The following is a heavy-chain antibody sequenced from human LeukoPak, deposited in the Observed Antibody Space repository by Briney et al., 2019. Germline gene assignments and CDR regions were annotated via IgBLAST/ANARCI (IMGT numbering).Heavy chain of an antibody. CDR2: ISAYNGNT. J-gene: IGHJ4*02. Sequence: ASVKVSCKASGYTFTNYGLGWVRQAPGQGLEWMGWISAYNGNTNYAQKLQGRVTMTTDTSTSTAYMELRSLRSDDTAVYYCARDYYDILTGYPPNFDYWGQGTLVTVSS. CDR1: GYTFTNYG. CDR3: ARDYYDILTGYPPNFDY. V-gene: IGHV1-18*04. D-gene: IGHD3-9*01.